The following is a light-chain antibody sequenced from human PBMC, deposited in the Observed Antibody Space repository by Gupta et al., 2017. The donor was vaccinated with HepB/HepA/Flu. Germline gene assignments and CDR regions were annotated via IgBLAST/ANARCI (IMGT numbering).Light chain of an antibody. CDR2: NTY. V-gene: IGLV8-61*01. CDR1: SGPVATGYY. CDR3: MLYVASGSWI. Sequence: TVVTQAAAFSVSPGVTVTFTCGLSSGPVATGYYPSWYQQTPGQAPRSLIYNTYTRSSGVPDRFSGSIRGNKAALTITGAQADDESDYYCMLYVASGSWIFGGGTRLTVL. J-gene: IGLJ2*01.